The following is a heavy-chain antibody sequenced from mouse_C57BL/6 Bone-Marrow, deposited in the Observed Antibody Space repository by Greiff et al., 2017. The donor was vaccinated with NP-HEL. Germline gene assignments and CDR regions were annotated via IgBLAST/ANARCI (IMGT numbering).Heavy chain of an antibody. J-gene: IGHJ1*03. CDR3: ARHGDFDV. CDR1: GFTFSDYY. V-gene: IGHV5-12*01. CDR2: ISNGGGST. Sequence: EVKLMESGGGLVQPGGSLKLSCAASGFTFSDYYMYWVRQTPEKRLEWVAYISNGGGSTYYPDTVKGRFTISRDNAKNTLYLQMSRLKSEDTAMYYCARHGDFDVWGTGTTVTVSS.